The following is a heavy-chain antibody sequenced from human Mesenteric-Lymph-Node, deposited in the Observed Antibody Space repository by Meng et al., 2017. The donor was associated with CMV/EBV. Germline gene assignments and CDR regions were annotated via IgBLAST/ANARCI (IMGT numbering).Heavy chain of an antibody. Sequence: SLTCAVYGGSFSGYYWSWIRQPPGKGLEWIGEINHSGSTNYNPSLKSRVTISVDTSKNQFSLKLSSVTAADTAVYYCARGGGSYYEDYWGQGTLVTVSS. CDR3: ARGGGSYYEDY. J-gene: IGHJ4*02. CDR2: INHSGST. D-gene: IGHD1-26*01. V-gene: IGHV4-34*01. CDR1: GGSFSGYY.